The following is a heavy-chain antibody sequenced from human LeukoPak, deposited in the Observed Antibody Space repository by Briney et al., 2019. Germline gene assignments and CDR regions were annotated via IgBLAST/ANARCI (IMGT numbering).Heavy chain of an antibody. V-gene: IGHV5-51*01. CDR3: ARLFRDTAMVADY. Sequence: GESLKISCKGSGYSFTSYWIGWVRQMPGKGLEWMGIIYPGDSDTRYSPSFQGQVTISADKSISTAYLQWGSLKASDTAMYYCARLFRDTAMVADYWGQGTLVTVSS. J-gene: IGHJ4*02. D-gene: IGHD5-18*01. CDR2: IYPGDSDT. CDR1: GYSFTSYW.